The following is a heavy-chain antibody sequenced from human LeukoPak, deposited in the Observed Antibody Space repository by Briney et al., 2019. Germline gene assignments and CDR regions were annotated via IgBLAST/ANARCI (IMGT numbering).Heavy chain of an antibody. CDR3: ARLGRWLQLRWFDP. V-gene: IGHV4-34*01. J-gene: IGHJ5*02. CDR2: INHSGST. Sequence: PSETLSLTCAVYGGSFSGYYWSWIRQPPGKGLEWIGEINHSGSTNYNPSLKSRVTISVDTSKNQFSLKLSSVTAADTAVYYCARLGRWLQLRWFDPWGQGTLVTVSS. D-gene: IGHD5-24*01. CDR1: GGSFSGYY.